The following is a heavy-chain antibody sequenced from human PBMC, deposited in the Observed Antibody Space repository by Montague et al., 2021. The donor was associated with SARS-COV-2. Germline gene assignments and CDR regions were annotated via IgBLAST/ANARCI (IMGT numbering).Heavy chain of an antibody. V-gene: IGHV4-34*01. Sequence: SETLSLTCAVYGGSFSGYYWSWIRQPPGKGLEWIGEISHSGVTTYNPSLNSRVTISVDTSKNQFSLNLTSVTAADTAVYYCATQEDPSGWIPGPFDFWGQGTLLSVSS. J-gene: IGHJ4*02. CDR1: GGSFSGYY. CDR2: ISHSGVT. D-gene: IGHD6-19*01. CDR3: ATQEDPSGWIPGPFDF.